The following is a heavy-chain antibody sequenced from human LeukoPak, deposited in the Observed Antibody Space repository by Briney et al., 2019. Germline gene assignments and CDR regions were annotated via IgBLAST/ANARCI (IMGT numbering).Heavy chain of an antibody. V-gene: IGHV3-48*01. CDR3: ARDWTFWSDTSG. D-gene: IGHD3-3*01. CDR1: GFTFSSYS. J-gene: IGHJ4*02. CDR2: ISSSSSTI. Sequence: PGGSLRLSCAAPGFTFSSYSMNWVRQAPGKGLEWVSYISSSSSTIYYADSAKGRFTISRDNAKNSLYLQMNSLRAEDTAVYYCARDWTFWSDTSGGGQGTLVTVSS.